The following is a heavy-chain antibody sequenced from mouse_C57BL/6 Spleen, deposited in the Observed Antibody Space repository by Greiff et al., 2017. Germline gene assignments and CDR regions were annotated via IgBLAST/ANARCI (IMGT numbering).Heavy chain of an antibody. CDR2: IDPSDSYT. D-gene: IGHD1-1*01. Sequence: VQLQQPVAELVMPGASVKLSCTASGYTFTNYWMHWVKQRPGHGLEWIGEIDPSDSYTNYNPKFKGKSTLTVDTSSSTAYLQLSSLTSEDAAVYYCTHYYGSSYGYFDVWGTGTTVTVSS. CDR3: THYYGSSYGYFDV. J-gene: IGHJ1*03. CDR1: GYTFTNYW. V-gene: IGHV1-69*01.